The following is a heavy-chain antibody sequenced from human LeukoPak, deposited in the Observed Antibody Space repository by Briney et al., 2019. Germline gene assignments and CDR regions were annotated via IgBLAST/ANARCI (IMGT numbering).Heavy chain of an antibody. J-gene: IGHJ4*02. CDR2: ISSSSSTI. CDR1: GFTFSSYS. V-gene: IGHV3-48*02. D-gene: IGHD3-10*01. CDR3: ARDTGMGSGSYYFSLDY. Sequence: QPGGSLRLSCAASGFTFSSYSMNWVRQAPGKGLEWVSYISSSSSTIYYADSVKGRFTISRDNAENSLYLHVNSLRDEDTAVYYCARDTGMGSGSYYFSLDYWGQGTLVTVSS.